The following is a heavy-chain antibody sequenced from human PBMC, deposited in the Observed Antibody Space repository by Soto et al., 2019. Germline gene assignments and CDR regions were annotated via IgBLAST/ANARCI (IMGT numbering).Heavy chain of an antibody. CDR1: GFTFSSYG. D-gene: IGHD6-6*01. CDR3: AKAGEYSSSSTFDY. J-gene: IGHJ4*02. Sequence: GGSLRLSCAASGFTFSSYGMHWVRQAPGKGLEWVAVISYDGSNKYYADSVKGRFTISRDNSKNTLYLQMNSLRAEDTAVYYCAKAGEYSSSSTFDYWGQGTLVTVSS. CDR2: ISYDGSNK. V-gene: IGHV3-30*18.